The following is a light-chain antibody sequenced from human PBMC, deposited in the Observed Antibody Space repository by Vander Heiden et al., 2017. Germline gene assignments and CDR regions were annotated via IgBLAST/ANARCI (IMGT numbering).Light chain of an antibody. Sequence: DIQMTQSPSTLSASVGDRVTITCRASQSFSGWVAWYQQKPGKAPKLLIYKASRLESGAPSRFSGSGSETEFTLTISSLQPEDFGTYFCQQYKSYSFGQGTKLEIK. CDR3: QQYKSYS. CDR1: QSFSGW. CDR2: KAS. J-gene: IGKJ2*01. V-gene: IGKV1-5*03.